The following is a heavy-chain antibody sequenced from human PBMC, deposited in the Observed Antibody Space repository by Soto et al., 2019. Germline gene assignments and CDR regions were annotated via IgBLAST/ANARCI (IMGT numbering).Heavy chain of an antibody. CDR3: VRGDYGDYSHWFDP. V-gene: IGHV1-8*01. CDR1: GYTFTKSD. CDR2: MNPNSGNT. D-gene: IGHD4-17*01. J-gene: IGHJ5*02. Sequence: GASVKVSCKASGYTFTKSDINWVRQATGQGLEWMGWMNPNSGNTGYAQKFQGRVTMTRNTSITTAYMELSTLRSEDTAVYYCVRGDYGDYSHWFDPWGQGTLVTVSS.